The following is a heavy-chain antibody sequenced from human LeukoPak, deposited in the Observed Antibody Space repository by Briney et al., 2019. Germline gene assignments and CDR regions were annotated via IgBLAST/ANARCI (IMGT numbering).Heavy chain of an antibody. CDR2: ISSRSSTI. Sequence: GGSLRLSCAASGFTFHFYSMTWVRQAPGKGLEWVSYISSRSSTIYYTDSVKGQFTVSRDNAKNSLNLQMNSLRAEDTALYYCARGYYGSGNYPLIDYWGQGTLITVSS. CDR1: GFTFHFYS. J-gene: IGHJ4*02. CDR3: ARGYYGSGNYPLIDY. V-gene: IGHV3-48*04. D-gene: IGHD3-10*01.